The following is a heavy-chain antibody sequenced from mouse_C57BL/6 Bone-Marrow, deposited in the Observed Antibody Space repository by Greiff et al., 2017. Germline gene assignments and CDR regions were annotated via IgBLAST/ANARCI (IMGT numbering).Heavy chain of an antibody. J-gene: IGHJ4*01. V-gene: IGHV1-82*01. CDR3: SSRLYYYAMDY. Sequence: QVQLQQSGPELVKPGASVKISCKASGYAFSSSWMTWVKQRPGKGLEWIGRIYPGDGDTNYNGKFKGKATLTADKSSSTAYMQLSSLTSEDSAVYFCSSRLYYYAMDYWGQGTSVTVSS. CDR1: GYAFSSSW. CDR2: IYPGDGDT.